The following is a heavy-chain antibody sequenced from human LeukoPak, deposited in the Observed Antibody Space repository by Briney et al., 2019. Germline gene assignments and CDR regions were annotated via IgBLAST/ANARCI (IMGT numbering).Heavy chain of an antibody. V-gene: IGHV3-48*03. D-gene: IGHD5-18*01. CDR2: ISSGGNTI. Sequence: SAGSLRLSCAASGFTFSSYEMNWVRQAPGKGLEWVSYISSGGNTIYYADSVKGRFTISRDNAKNSLYLQMNSLRAEDTAVYYCVREGKAMVSFDYWGQGTLVTVSS. J-gene: IGHJ4*02. CDR3: VREGKAMVSFDY. CDR1: GFTFSSYE.